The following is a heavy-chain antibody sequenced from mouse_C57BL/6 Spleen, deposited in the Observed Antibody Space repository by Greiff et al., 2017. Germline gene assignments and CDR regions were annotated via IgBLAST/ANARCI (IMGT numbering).Heavy chain of an antibody. J-gene: IGHJ4*01. V-gene: IGHV3-6*01. D-gene: IGHD4-1*01. Sequence: VQLQQSGPGLVKPSQSLSLTCSVTGYSITSGYYWNWIRQFPGNKLEWMGYISYDGSNNYNPSLKNRISITRDTSKNQFFLKLNSVTTEDTATYYCARAPYGTGAMDYWGQGTSVTVSS. CDR2: ISYDGSN. CDR3: ARAPYGTGAMDY. CDR1: GYSITSGYY.